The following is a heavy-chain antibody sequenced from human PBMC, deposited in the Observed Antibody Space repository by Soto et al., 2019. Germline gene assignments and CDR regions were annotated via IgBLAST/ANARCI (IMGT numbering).Heavy chain of an antibody. Sequence: SETLSLTCAVSGYSISSGYYWGWIRQPPGKGLEWIGSIYHSGSTYYNPSLKSRVTISVDTSKNQFSLKLSSVTAADTAVYYCAGQRYSYAPMDYWGQGNLVSVSS. J-gene: IGHJ4*02. V-gene: IGHV4-38-2*01. CDR2: IYHSGST. D-gene: IGHD5-18*01. CDR1: GYSISSGYY. CDR3: AGQRYSYAPMDY.